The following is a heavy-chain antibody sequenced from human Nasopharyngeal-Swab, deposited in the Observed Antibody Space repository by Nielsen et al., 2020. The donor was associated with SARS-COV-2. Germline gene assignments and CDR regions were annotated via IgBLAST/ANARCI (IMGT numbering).Heavy chain of an antibody. Sequence: GESLKISCKGSGSSFTSYWIGWVRQMPGKGLEWMGIIYPGDSDTRYSPSFQGQVTISADKSISTAYLQWSSLKASDTAMYYCARDMGLLWFGDDAFDIWGQGTMVTVSS. CDR2: IYPGDSDT. J-gene: IGHJ3*02. D-gene: IGHD3-10*01. V-gene: IGHV5-51*01. CDR1: GSSFTSYW. CDR3: ARDMGLLWFGDDAFDI.